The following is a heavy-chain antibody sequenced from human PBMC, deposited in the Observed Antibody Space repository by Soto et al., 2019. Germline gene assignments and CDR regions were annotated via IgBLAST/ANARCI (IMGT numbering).Heavy chain of an antibody. CDR2: IKSKTDGGTK. Sequence: GGSLRLSCAASGFTFSNAWMNWVRQAPGKGLEWVGRIKSKTDGGTKDYAAPGKGRFTISRDDSKKTLYLQMNSLKTEDTAVYYCTTGIAARRWYNWFDPWGQGTLVTVSS. V-gene: IGHV3-15*07. CDR1: GFTFSNAW. J-gene: IGHJ5*02. D-gene: IGHD6-6*01. CDR3: TTGIAARRWYNWFDP.